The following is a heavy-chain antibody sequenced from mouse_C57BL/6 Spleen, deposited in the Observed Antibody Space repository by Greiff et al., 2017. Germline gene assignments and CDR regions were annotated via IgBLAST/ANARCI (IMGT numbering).Heavy chain of an antibody. CDR1: GFTFSDYG. J-gene: IGHJ4*01. CDR2: ISSGSSTI. CDR3: ARKTAQAPYYAMDY. D-gene: IGHD3-2*02. Sequence: EVHLVESGGGLVKPGGSLKLSCAASGFTFSDYGMHWVRQAPEKGLEWVAYISSGSSTIYYADTVKGRFTISRDNAKNTLFLQMTSLRSEDTARYYCARKTAQAPYYAMDYWGQGTSVTVSS. V-gene: IGHV5-17*01.